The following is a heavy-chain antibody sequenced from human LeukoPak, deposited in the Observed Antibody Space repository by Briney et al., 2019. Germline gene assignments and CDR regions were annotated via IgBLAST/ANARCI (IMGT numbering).Heavy chain of an antibody. J-gene: IGHJ3*02. Sequence: GGSLRLSCAAAGFTFSDYYMSWIRQAPGKGLEWVSYISSSGSTIYYADSVKCRFTISGDNAKNSLYLQMNSLRAEDTAVYYCAREVLKLAGSWHSDPGWGAFDIWGQGTMVTVSS. D-gene: IGHD6-13*01. V-gene: IGHV3-11*01. CDR3: AREVLKLAGSWHSDPGWGAFDI. CDR1: GFTFSDYY. CDR2: ISSSGSTI.